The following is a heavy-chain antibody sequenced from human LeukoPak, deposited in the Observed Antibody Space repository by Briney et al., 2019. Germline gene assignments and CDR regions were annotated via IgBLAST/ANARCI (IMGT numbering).Heavy chain of an antibody. D-gene: IGHD2-15*01. Sequence: GRSLRLSCAASGFTFSSYAMHWVRQAPGKGLQFVSGISSHGGSTYSADSVKGRFTISRDNPKNTLFLQMNSLRAEDTAVYYCASLLLYCSGATCYSDYWGQGTLVTVSS. CDR3: ASLLLYCSGATCYSDY. J-gene: IGHJ4*02. CDR2: ISSHGGST. V-gene: IGHV3-64*04. CDR1: GFTFSSYA.